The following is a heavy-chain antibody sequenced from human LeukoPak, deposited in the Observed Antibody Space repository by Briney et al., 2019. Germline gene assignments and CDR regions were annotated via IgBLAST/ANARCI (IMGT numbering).Heavy chain of an antibody. CDR2: INPNSGGT. J-gene: IGHJ6*02. Sequence: ASVKVSCKASGYTFTSYYMHWVRQAPGQGLEWMGWINPNSGGTNYAQKFQGRVTMTRDTSISTAYMELSRLRSDDTAVYYCARREGIAPTPDVWGQGATVTVSS. D-gene: IGHD6-13*01. CDR3: ARREGIAPTPDV. V-gene: IGHV1-2*02. CDR1: GYTFTSYY.